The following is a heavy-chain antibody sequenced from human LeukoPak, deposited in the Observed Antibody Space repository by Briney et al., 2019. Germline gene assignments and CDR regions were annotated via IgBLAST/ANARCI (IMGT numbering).Heavy chain of an antibody. CDR3: AEDEVGAINYFDY. V-gene: IGHV3-7*03. Sequence: GGSLRLSCAASGFSFSGYWMSWVRQAPGKGLEWVANIKQDGSEKYYVDSVKGRFTISRDNAKNSLYLQMNSLRAEDTAVYYCAEDEVGAINYFDYWGQGTLVTVSS. CDR1: GFSFSGYW. J-gene: IGHJ4*02. D-gene: IGHD1-26*01. CDR2: IKQDGSEK.